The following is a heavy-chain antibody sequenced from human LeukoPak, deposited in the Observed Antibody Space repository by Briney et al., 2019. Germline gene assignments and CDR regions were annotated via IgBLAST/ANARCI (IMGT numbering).Heavy chain of an antibody. CDR2: IYMSGST. Sequence: SETLSLTCTVSGGSISSYYWSWIRQPAGKGLEWIGRIYMSGSTNYNSSLKGRVNMSVDTSKNQFSLDLSSVTAADTAVYYCAREAGSSWSRGLDIWGQGTVVTVSS. V-gene: IGHV4-4*07. D-gene: IGHD6-13*01. CDR1: GGSISSYY. J-gene: IGHJ3*02. CDR3: AREAGSSWSRGLDI.